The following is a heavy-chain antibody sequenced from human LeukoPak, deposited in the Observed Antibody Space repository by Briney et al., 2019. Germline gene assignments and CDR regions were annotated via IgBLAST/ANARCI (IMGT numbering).Heavy chain of an antibody. CDR3: ARTNVYYYASSDYYPYFDY. J-gene: IGHJ4*02. CDR2: ISAYNGNT. Sequence: ASVKVSCKASGYTFTSYGISWVRQAPGQGLEWMGWISAYNGNTNYAQKLQGRVTMTTDTSTSTAYMELRSLRSDDTAVYYCARTNVYYYASSDYYPYFDYWAQGTLVTVSS. D-gene: IGHD3-22*01. V-gene: IGHV1-18*01. CDR1: GYTFTSYG.